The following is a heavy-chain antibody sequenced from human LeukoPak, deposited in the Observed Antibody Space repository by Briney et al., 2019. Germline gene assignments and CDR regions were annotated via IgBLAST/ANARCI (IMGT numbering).Heavy chain of an antibody. J-gene: IGHJ4*02. D-gene: IGHD1-1*01. V-gene: IGHV3-7*01. CDR1: GFTFSSYW. CDR3: ARSPATGTTDY. Sequence: GGSLRLSSAASGFTFSSYWMSWVRQAPGKGPEWVANINQGGAEQYYVDAVKGRFTISRDNDKNSLYLQMNSLRAEDTAMYYCARSPATGTTDYWGQGTLVTVSS. CDR2: INQGGAEQ.